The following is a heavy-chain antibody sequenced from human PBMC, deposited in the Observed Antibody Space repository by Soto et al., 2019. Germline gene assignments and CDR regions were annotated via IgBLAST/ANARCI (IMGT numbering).Heavy chain of an antibody. V-gene: IGHV3-30*03. CDR1: GFTFSNSG. J-gene: IGHJ6*02. D-gene: IGHD3-3*01. CDR2: LAYDGSEK. CDR3: VRFFDYYGMDV. Sequence: QVQLVESGGGVVQPAGSLRLSCAGSGFTFSNSGMHWVRQAPGKGLEWVAVLAYDGSEKYYADSVKGRFTISRDNSKNTLYLQMNSLRVEDTAVYYCVRFFDYYGMDVWGQGTTVTVSS.